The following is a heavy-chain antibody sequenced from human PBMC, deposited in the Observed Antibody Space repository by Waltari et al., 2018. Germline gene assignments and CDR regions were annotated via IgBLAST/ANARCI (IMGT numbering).Heavy chain of an antibody. D-gene: IGHD4-4*01. Sequence: DVQLLESVGGFVRPGGSLRPSCPASVFTFGSYDMNWVRQPPGKGLQWVATITTSGVTTYYRDSVKGRFSISRDNSKSTLHLQMNSLRAEDTAVYYCAKGAVTTGFNHWGQGTLVTVSS. V-gene: IGHV3-23*01. J-gene: IGHJ4*02. CDR2: ITTSGVTT. CDR3: AKGAVTTGFNH. CDR1: VFTFGSYD.